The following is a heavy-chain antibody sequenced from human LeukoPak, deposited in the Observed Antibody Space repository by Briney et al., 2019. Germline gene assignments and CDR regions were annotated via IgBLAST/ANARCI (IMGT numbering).Heavy chain of an antibody. V-gene: IGHV4-34*01. CDR3: ASAAALSGYSSGWYDAFDI. Sequence: SETLSLTCAVYGGSFSGYYWSWIRQPPGKGLEWIGEINHSGSSNYNPSLKSRVTISVDTAKNQFSLKLSSVTPADTALYSYASAAALSGYSSGWYDAFDIWGQGTMVTVSS. CDR1: GGSFSGYY. CDR2: INHSGSS. D-gene: IGHD6-19*01. J-gene: IGHJ3*02.